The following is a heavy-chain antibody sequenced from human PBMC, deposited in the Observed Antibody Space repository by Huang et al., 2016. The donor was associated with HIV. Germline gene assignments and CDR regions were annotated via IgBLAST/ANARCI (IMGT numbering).Heavy chain of an antibody. CDR2: IYYSGGT. Sequence: QVQLQESGPGLVKPSETLSLTCTVSGGSMSSYYWSWIRQPPGKGLEWIGYIYYSGGTNDNPSRKSRVTISVDTSKNQCSLRLSSVTAADTAVYYCASASIAARRWFDPWGQGSLVTVSS. CDR1: GGSMSSYY. V-gene: IGHV4-59*01. D-gene: IGHD6-6*01. J-gene: IGHJ5*02. CDR3: ASASIAARRWFDP.